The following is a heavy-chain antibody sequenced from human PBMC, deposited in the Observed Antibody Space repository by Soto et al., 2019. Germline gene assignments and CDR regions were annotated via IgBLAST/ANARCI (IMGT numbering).Heavy chain of an antibody. Sequence: XSVKVSCKASVYSFTSYGISWVRQAPGQGLEWVGWISAHNGDTRYAQNLQGRITMTTDTFTNTAYMELTSLTSDDTAVYYCARDWSRYYDSSGLMWFYWGQGTLVTVSS. V-gene: IGHV1-18*01. CDR1: VYSFTSYG. CDR3: ARDWSRYYDSSGLMWFY. CDR2: ISAHNGDT. J-gene: IGHJ4*02. D-gene: IGHD3-22*01.